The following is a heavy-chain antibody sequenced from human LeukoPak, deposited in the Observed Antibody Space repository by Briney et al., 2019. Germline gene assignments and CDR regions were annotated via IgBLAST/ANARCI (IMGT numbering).Heavy chain of an antibody. J-gene: IGHJ1*01. CDR3: ARGGSSWYRGSFQH. D-gene: IGHD6-13*01. CDR1: GYTFTSYD. CDR2: INPSGGST. V-gene: IGHV1-46*01. Sequence: ASVKVSCKASGYTFTSYDMHWVRQAPGQGLEWMGIINPSGGSTSYTQIFQGRVTMTRDTSTSTVYMGLSSLRSEDTAVYYCARGGSSWYRGSFQHWGQGTLVTVSS.